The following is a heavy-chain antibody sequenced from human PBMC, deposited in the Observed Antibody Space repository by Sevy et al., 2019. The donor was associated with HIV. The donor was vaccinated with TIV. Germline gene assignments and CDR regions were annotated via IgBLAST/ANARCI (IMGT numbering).Heavy chain of an antibody. V-gene: IGHV3-30*02. J-gene: IGHJ6*02. CDR1: AFTFSSYG. D-gene: IGHD1-26*01. CDR3: AKGREQGYYYGMDV. CDR2: IRYDGNNK. Sequence: GGSLRLSCAASAFTFSSYGMHWVRQAPGKGLEWVAFIRYDGNNKYYTGSVKGRLTISRDNSKNTLYLQMNRLRAEDTAVYYCAKGREQGYYYGMDVWGQGTTVTVSS.